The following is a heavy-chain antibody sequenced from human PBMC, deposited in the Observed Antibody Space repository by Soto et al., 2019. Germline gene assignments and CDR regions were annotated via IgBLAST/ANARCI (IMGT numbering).Heavy chain of an antibody. V-gene: IGHV4-39*01. Sequence: PSETLSLTCTVSGGSISSSSNXWGWIRQPPGKGLEWIGNIYYSENTYYNPSLKSRVTISVDTSKNQFSLRLTSVTAADTAVYYCATHPPYGPLDHWGQGTLVTVSS. CDR2: IYYSENT. CDR3: ATHPPYGPLDH. CDR1: GGSISSSSNX. D-gene: IGHD4-17*01. J-gene: IGHJ4*02.